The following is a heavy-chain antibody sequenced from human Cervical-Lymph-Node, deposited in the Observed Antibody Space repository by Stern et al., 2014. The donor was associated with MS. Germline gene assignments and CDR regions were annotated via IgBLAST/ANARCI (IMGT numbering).Heavy chain of an antibody. CDR2: IYPGDSDT. Sequence: EVQLVESGAEVKKPGESLKISCKGSGYSFTSYWIGWVRQLPGKVLEWMGIIYPGDSDTKSGPSCQGKATISADKSISTAYLQWSSLKASDTAMYYCARHAPTGYSPFDYWGQGTLVTVSS. J-gene: IGHJ4*02. V-gene: IGHV5-51*01. D-gene: IGHD4-11*01. CDR3: ARHAPTGYSPFDY. CDR1: GYSFTSYW.